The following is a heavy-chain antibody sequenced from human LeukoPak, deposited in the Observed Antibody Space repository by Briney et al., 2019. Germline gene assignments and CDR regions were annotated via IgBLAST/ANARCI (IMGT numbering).Heavy chain of an antibody. J-gene: IGHJ4*02. CDR3: ARDYGGRHDY. CDR2: ISSSSSTI. D-gene: IGHD4-23*01. V-gene: IGHV3-48*01. Sequence: GGSLRLSCAASGFTFSSYSMNWVRQAPGKGLEWVSYISSSSSTIYYADSVKGRFTISRDNAKNSLYLQMKSMRAEDTAVYYCARDYGGRHDYWGQGTLVTVSS. CDR1: GFTFSSYS.